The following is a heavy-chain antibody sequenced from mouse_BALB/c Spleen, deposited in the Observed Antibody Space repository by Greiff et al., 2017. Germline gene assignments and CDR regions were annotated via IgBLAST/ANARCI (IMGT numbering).Heavy chain of an antibody. V-gene: IGHV5-6-5*01. D-gene: IGHD2-4*01. CDR3: ARGPWDYDGAWFAY. J-gene: IGHJ3*01. Sequence: VQLKQSGGGLVKPGGSLKLSCAASGFTFSSYAMSWVRQTPEKRLEWVASISSGGSTYYPDSVKGRFTISRDNARYILYLQMSSLRSDDTAMYYCARGPWDYDGAWFAYWGQGTLVTVSA. CDR2: ISSGGST. CDR1: GFTFSSYA.